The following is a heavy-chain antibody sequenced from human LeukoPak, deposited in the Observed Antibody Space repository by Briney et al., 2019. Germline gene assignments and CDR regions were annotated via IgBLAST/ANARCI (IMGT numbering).Heavy chain of an antibody. D-gene: IGHD3-16*01. Sequence: GESLRLSCAASGFTFSSYSMNWVRQAPGKGLEWVSSISSSSSYIYYADSVKGRFTISRDNAKNSLYLQMNSLRAEDTAVYYCARDGGRYDRLDYWGQGTLVTVSS. CDR1: GFTFSSYS. J-gene: IGHJ4*02. CDR3: ARDGGRYDRLDY. V-gene: IGHV3-21*01. CDR2: ISSSSSYI.